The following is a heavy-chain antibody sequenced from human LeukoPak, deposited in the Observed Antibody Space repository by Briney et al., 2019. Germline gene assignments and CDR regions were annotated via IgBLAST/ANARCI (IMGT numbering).Heavy chain of an antibody. Sequence: SVKVSCKASGGTFSSYAISWVRQAPGQGLEWMGRIIPILGIANYAQKFQGRVTITADESTSTAYMELSSLRSEDTAVYYCARDKLVRDSSSWYYDYWGQGTLVTVSS. D-gene: IGHD6-13*01. CDR1: GGTFSSYA. J-gene: IGHJ4*02. CDR3: ARDKLVRDSSSWYYDY. CDR2: IIPILGIA. V-gene: IGHV1-69*04.